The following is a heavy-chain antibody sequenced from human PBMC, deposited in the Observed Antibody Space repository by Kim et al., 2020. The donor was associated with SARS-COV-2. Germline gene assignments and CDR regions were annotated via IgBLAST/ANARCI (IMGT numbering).Heavy chain of an antibody. J-gene: IGHJ4*02. CDR3: ARVGSGWYHYFDY. V-gene: IGHV3-48*04. Sequence: GGSLRLSCAASGFPFSSYSVNWVRQAPGKGLEWISYITTTSSTITYADSVKGRFTISRDNARSSLLLQMNSLRAEDTAVYYCARVGSGWYHYFDYWGQGT. CDR2: ITTTSSTI. D-gene: IGHD6-19*01. CDR1: GFPFSSYS.